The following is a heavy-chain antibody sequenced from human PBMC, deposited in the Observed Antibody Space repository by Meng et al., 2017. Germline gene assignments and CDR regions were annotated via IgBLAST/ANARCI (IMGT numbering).Heavy chain of an antibody. CDR1: GFSLSISGVG. V-gene: IGHV2-5*02. D-gene: IGHD3-10*01. CDR3: AHSYGSNFDY. CDR2: NYWDDDK. Sequence: QIHLKGAGPPRVQPPPTCTLTHTCSGFSLSISGVGVGWIRQPPGKALEWLALNYWDDDKRYSPSLKSRLTITKDTSKNQVVLTMTNMDPVDTAPYYCAHSYGSNFDYWGQGTLVTVSS. J-gene: IGHJ4*02.